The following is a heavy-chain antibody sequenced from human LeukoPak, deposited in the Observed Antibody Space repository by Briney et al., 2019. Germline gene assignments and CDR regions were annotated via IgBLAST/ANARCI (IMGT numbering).Heavy chain of an antibody. J-gene: IGHJ4*02. D-gene: IGHD3-22*01. Sequence: SVKVSCKASGGTFSSYAISWVRQAPRQGLEWMGGIIPIFGTANYAQKFQGRVTITADESTSTAYMELSSLRSEDTAVYYCARNPLSLYDSSGYYYPIDYWGQGTLVTVSS. V-gene: IGHV1-69*01. CDR2: IIPIFGTA. CDR1: GGTFSSYA. CDR3: ARNPLSLYDSSGYYYPIDY.